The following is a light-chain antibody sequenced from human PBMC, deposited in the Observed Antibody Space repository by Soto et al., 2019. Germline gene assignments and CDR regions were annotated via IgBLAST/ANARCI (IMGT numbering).Light chain of an antibody. V-gene: IGKV3-11*01. Sequence: EIVLTQSPATLSLSPGDRATLSCRASQAISNNLAWSQQKPGQAPRLLIFDASSRAIGIPARFSGGGSGTDFTLTISSLETEDFAIYYCQHRRNWPPSFTFGPGTKVDIK. CDR2: DAS. J-gene: IGKJ3*01. CDR3: QHRRNWPPSFT. CDR1: QAISNN.